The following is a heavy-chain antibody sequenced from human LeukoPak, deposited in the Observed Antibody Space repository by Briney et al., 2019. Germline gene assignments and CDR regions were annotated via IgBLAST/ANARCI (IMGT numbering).Heavy chain of an antibody. J-gene: IGHJ4*02. V-gene: IGHV3-21*01. D-gene: IGHD2-15*01. Sequence: GGSLRLSCAASGFTFSTYTMNWVRQAPGKGLEWVSSVSSGSSYIYFADSVKGRFTISRDNAKNSLYLQMNSLRPEDTAMYYCARGTCSGGTCYTCPDFWGQGTLVTVSP. CDR1: GFTFSTYT. CDR3: ARGTCSGGTCYTCPDF. CDR2: VSSGSSYI.